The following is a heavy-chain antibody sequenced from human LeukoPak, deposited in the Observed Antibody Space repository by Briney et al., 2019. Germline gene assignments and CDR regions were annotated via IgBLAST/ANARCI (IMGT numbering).Heavy chain of an antibody. CDR3: AKEGPTTGWSFDY. Sequence: LPGGSLRLSCAASGFTLSNFWMNWVRQAPGRGLEWVAIINRDGSHKEYVDSVKGRFTISRDNSKNTLYLQMNSLRAEDTAVYYCAKEGPTTGWSFDYWGQGTLVTVSS. J-gene: IGHJ4*02. V-gene: IGHV3-7*01. D-gene: IGHD6-19*01. CDR2: INRDGSHK. CDR1: GFTLSNFW.